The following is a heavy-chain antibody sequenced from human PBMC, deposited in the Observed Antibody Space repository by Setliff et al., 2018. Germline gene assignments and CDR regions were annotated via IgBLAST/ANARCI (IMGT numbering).Heavy chain of an antibody. V-gene: IGHV3-7*01. Sequence: GGSLRLSCAASGFTFNKYWMTWVRQAPGKGLEWVANIDPDGIGKYYIDSVRGRFSISRDNAKNSLYLQMNSLRAEDTAVYYCAKYYSDNSGPRGAFDYWGQGTLVTVSS. J-gene: IGHJ4*02. D-gene: IGHD3-22*01. CDR2: IDPDGIGK. CDR1: GFTFNKYW. CDR3: AKYYSDNSGPRGAFDY.